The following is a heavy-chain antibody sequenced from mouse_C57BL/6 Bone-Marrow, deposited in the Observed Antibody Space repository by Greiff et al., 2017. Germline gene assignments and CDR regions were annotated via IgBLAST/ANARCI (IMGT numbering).Heavy chain of an antibody. CDR3: ARGDDYDEGYYAMDY. J-gene: IGHJ4*01. V-gene: IGHV3-1*01. CDR1: GYSITSGYD. CDR2: ISYSGST. Sequence: EVHLVESGPGMVKPSQSLSLTCTVTGYSITSGYDWHWIRHFPGNKLEWMGYISYSGSTNYNPSLKSRISITHDTSKNHFFLKLNSVTTEDTATYYCARGDDYDEGYYAMDYWGQGTSVTVSS. D-gene: IGHD2-4*01.